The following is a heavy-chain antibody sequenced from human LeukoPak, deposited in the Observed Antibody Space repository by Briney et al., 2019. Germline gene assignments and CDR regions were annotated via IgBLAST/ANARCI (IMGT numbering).Heavy chain of an antibody. Sequence: PGGSLRLSCAASGFTFSDYYMSWIRQAPGKGLEWVANIKQDGSEKFYVDPVKGRFTISRDNAKNSLFLEMNSLRADDTAVYYCARDRERSGSYTDAFDIWGQGTMVTVSS. V-gene: IGHV3-7*01. CDR1: GFTFSDYY. J-gene: IGHJ3*02. CDR3: ARDRERSGSYTDAFDI. D-gene: IGHD3-10*01. CDR2: IKQDGSEK.